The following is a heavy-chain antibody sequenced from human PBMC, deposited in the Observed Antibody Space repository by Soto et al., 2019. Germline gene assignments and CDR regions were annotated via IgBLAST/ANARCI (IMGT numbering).Heavy chain of an antibody. CDR1: GFAFNNYG. V-gene: IGHV3-21*01. CDR3: AREDSIIIPAVSDF. CDR2: ISKSDYT. Sequence: GGSLRLSCTVSGFAFNNYGINWVRQAPGKGLEWVSSISKSDYTYYSDSVKGRFTISRDNAKNSVSLQMNTLRVEDTAVYYCAREDSIIIPAVSDFWGQGTMVTVYS. D-gene: IGHD2-2*01. J-gene: IGHJ4*02.